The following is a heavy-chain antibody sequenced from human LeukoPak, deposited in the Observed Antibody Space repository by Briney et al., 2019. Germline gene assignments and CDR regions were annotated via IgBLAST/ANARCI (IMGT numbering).Heavy chain of an antibody. CDR1: GFTFSSYA. CDR3: AKDPKQWLESLFEY. D-gene: IGHD6-19*01. V-gene: IGHV3-23*01. CDR2: ISGSGGST. J-gene: IGHJ4*02. Sequence: GGFLRLSCAASGFTFSSYAMSWVRQAPGKGLEWVSAISGSGGSTYYADSVKGRFTISRDNSKNTLYLQMNSLRAEDTAVYYCAKDPKQWLESLFEYWGQGTLVTVSS.